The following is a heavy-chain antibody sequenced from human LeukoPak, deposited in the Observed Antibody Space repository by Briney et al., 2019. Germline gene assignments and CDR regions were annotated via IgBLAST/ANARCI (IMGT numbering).Heavy chain of an antibody. CDR1: GGSISSSSYS. J-gene: IGHJ6*03. V-gene: IGHV4-39*07. D-gene: IGHD2-15*01. CDR3: ARAACRGGSCYSSYYYYMDV. CDR2: IYYSGST. Sequence: KPSETLSLTCSVSGGSISSSSYSWGWIRQPPGKGLEWIGNIYYSGSTYYNPSLKSRVTMSVDTSKNQFSLKLSSVTAADTAVFYCARAACRGGSCYSSYYYYMDVWGKGTTVTVSS.